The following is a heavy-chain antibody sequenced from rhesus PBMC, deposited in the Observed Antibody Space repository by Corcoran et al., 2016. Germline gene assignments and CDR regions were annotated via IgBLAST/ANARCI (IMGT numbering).Heavy chain of an antibody. J-gene: IGHJ4*01. CDR1: GGSIGSTY. D-gene: IGHD4-17*01. CDR2: IYGSSGRT. V-gene: IGHV4S7*01. Sequence: QLQLQESGPGLVKPSETLSLTCAVSGGSIGSTYWSWLRQPPGKGLEWIGYIYGSSGRTYYNPSLKSRVTISRDTSKNQFALKRSAVTAADTAVYYCARVGVTTVDYWGQGVLATVSS. CDR3: ARVGVTTVDY.